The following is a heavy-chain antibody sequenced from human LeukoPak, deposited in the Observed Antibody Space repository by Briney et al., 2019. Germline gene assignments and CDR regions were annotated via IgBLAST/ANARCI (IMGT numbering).Heavy chain of an antibody. V-gene: IGHV1-18*01. Sequence: ASVKVSCKASGYTFTSYGISWVRQAPGQGLEWMGWISAYNGNTNYAQKLQGRVTMTTDTSTSTAYMELSSLRSEDTAVYYCASSPAAAGHFQHWGQGTLVTVSS. CDR1: GYTFTSYG. CDR2: ISAYNGNT. J-gene: IGHJ1*01. D-gene: IGHD6-13*01. CDR3: ASSPAAAGHFQH.